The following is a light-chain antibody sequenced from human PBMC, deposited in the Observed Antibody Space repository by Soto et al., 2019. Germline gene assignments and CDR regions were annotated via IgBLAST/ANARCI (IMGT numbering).Light chain of an antibody. CDR3: GAWDSSLSVVM. CDR2: DND. J-gene: IGLJ3*02. CDR1: SSNIGNNY. Sequence: QSALTQPPSVSAAPGQRVTISCSGSSSNIGNNYVSWYQHLPGTAPNLLIYDNDRRPSGIPDRFSASKSDTSATLDITGLQTGDEADYYCGAWDSSLSVVMFGGGTQLTVL. V-gene: IGLV1-51*01.